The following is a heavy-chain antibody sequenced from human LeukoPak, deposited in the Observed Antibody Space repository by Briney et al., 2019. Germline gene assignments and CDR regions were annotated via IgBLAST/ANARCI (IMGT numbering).Heavy chain of an antibody. CDR2: IIPILGIA. D-gene: IGHD3-22*01. V-gene: IGHV1-69*04. CDR1: GGTFSSYA. J-gene: IGHJ4*02. Sequence: GASVKVSCKASGGTFSSYAISWVRQAPGQGLEWMGRIIPILGIANYAQKFQGRVTITADKSTSTAYMELSSLRSEDTVVYYCARDSPYYYDSSGYYLDYWGQGTLVTVSS. CDR3: ARDSPYYYDSSGYYLDY.